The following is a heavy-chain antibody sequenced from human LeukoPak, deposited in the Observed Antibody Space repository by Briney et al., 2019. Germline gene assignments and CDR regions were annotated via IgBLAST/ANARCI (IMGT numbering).Heavy chain of an antibody. D-gene: IGHD7-27*01. J-gene: IGHJ4*02. Sequence: SVKVSCKASGGTFSSYAISWVRQAPGQGLEWMGGIIPIFGTANYAQKFQGRVTITADESTSTAYMELSSLRSEDTAVYYCARLGHENWGGFDYWGQGTLVTVSS. CDR1: GGTFSSYA. CDR3: ARLGHENWGGFDY. CDR2: IIPIFGTA. V-gene: IGHV1-69*01.